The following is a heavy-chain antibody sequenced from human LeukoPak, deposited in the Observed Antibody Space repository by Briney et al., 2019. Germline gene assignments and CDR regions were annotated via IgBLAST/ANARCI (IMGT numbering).Heavy chain of an antibody. CDR1: GFTFSSYA. Sequence: GGSLRLSCAASGFTFSSYAMHWVRQAPGKGLEWVAVISYDGSNKYYADSVKGRFTISRDNSKNTLYLQMNSLRAEDTAVYYCARAWTLWGQGTLVTVSS. CDR2: ISYDGSNK. CDR3: ARAWTL. V-gene: IGHV3-30-3*01. J-gene: IGHJ4*02. D-gene: IGHD3/OR15-3a*01.